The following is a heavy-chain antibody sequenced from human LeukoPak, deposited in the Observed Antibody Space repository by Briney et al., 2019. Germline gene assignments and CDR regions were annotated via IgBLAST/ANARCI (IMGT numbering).Heavy chain of an antibody. V-gene: IGHV4-39*01. J-gene: IGHJ3*02. CDR3: ARRSLLVAGSAFDI. Sequence: SETLSLTCTVSGGSISSSSYYWGWIRQPPGKGLEWIGSIYYSGSTYYNPSLKSRVTISVDTSKNQFSLKLSSVTAADTAVYYCARRSLLVAGSAFDIWGQGTMVTVSS. CDR2: IYYSGST. D-gene: IGHD6-19*01. CDR1: GGSISSSSYY.